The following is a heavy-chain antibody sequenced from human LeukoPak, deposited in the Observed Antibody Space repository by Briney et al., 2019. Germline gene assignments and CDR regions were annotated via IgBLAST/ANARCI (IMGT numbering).Heavy chain of an antibody. CDR2: ISAYNGNT. J-gene: IGHJ3*02. V-gene: IGHV1-18*01. Sequence: ASVKVSCKASGYTFTSYGISWVRQAPGQGLEWMGWISAYNGNTNYAQKLQGRVTMTTDTSTSTAYMELRSLRSDDTAVYYCARHHPPPILWLGELLSTHDAFDIWGQGTMVTVSS. CDR3: ARHHPPPILWLGELLSTHDAFDI. CDR1: GYTFTSYG. D-gene: IGHD3-10*01.